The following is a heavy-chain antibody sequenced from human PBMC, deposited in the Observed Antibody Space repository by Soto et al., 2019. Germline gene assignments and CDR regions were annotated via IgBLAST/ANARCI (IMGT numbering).Heavy chain of an antibody. V-gene: IGHV1-69*13. CDR3: ASGGIAAAGTYFQH. Sequence: GASVKVSCKASGGTFSSYAISWVRQAPGQGLEWMGGIIPIFGTANYAQKFQGRVTITADESTSTAYMELSSLRSEDTAVYYCASGGIAAAGTYFQHWGQGTLVTVSS. D-gene: IGHD6-13*01. CDR1: GGTFSSYA. J-gene: IGHJ1*01. CDR2: IIPIFGTA.